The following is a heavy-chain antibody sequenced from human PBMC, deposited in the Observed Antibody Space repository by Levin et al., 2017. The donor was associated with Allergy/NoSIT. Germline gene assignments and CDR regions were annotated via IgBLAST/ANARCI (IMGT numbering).Heavy chain of an antibody. V-gene: IGHV3-7*01. CDR2: IKKDGSQK. CDR1: EFDFYAYW. CDR3: AGLSNRAYFDY. J-gene: IGHJ4*02. D-gene: IGHD1-14*01. Sequence: PGGSLRLSCIASEFDFYAYWMSWVRQAPGKGLEWVANIKKDGSQKDYVDAVKGRFTISRDNAKNSLYLQMSSLRDEDTAVYYCAGLSNRAYFDYWGQGILVAVSS.